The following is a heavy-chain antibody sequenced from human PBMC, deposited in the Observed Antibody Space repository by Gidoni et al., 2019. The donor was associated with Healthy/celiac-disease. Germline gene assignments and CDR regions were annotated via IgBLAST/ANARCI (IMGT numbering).Heavy chain of an antibody. Sequence: EVQLLESGGGLVQPGGSLSLSCAASGFTFSSYSMSWVRQAPGKGLEWVSAISCSGGSTYYADSGKGRFTISRDNSKNTLYLQMNSLRAEDTAVYYCAKGSSSPLVQFDYWGQGTLVTVSS. CDR3: AKGSSSPLVQFDY. CDR2: ISCSGGST. CDR1: GFTFSSYS. J-gene: IGHJ4*02. V-gene: IGHV3-23*01. D-gene: IGHD2-2*01.